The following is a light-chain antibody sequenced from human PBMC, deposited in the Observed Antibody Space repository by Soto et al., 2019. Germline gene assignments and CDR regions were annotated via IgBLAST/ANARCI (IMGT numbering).Light chain of an antibody. J-gene: IGKJ1*01. CDR2: GTT. V-gene: IGKV3-15*01. CDR1: QSISSS. CDR3: QQYNNWPET. Sequence: EIMMTQSPATLSVSPGERATLSCRASQSISSSLAWYQQRPGQAPRLLIYGTTTRAAGVPSRFSGSGSGAEFTLTISSLQSEDFAFYYCQQYNNWPETFGQGTKV.